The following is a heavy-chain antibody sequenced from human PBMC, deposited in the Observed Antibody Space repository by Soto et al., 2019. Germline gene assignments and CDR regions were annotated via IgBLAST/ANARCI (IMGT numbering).Heavy chain of an antibody. CDR1: GGSISSNY. Sequence: SETLSLTCTVSGGSISSNYWTWIRQPPGKGLEWIGYVYNSGSTNYNPSLKSRVTISEDTPKSQFSLKVKSMTAADTAVYYCARYRREAVAGYTLDNWGQGILVTVSS. V-gene: IGHV4-59*01. CDR3: ARYRREAVAGYTLDN. D-gene: IGHD6-13*01. CDR2: VYNSGST. J-gene: IGHJ4*02.